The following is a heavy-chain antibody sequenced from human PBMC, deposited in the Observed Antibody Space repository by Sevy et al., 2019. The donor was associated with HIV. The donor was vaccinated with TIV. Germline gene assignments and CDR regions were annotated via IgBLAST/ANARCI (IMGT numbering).Heavy chain of an antibody. V-gene: IGHV4-39*01. CDR2: IYHSGNT. Sequence: SQTLSLTCSVSGGSITSNNYYWGWIRQPPGKGLDWIGSIYHSGNTYYNPSLKSRVTVSVDTSRSHFSLKVTSVAASDTAVYFCASQPGYRSTYYGFSLSRTFDSWGPGTLVTVSS. CDR3: ASQPGYRSTYYGFSLSRTFDS. D-gene: IGHD6-19*01. J-gene: IGHJ4*02. CDR1: GGSITSNNYY.